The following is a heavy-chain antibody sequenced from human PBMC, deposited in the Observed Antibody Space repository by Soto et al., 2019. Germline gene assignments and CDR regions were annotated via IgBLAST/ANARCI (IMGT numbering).Heavy chain of an antibody. CDR3: ARDYYDSSGSIYYYYGMDV. V-gene: IGHV1-18*04. D-gene: IGHD3-22*01. Sequence: ASVKVSCKASGSSFTDYHIHWVRQAPGQGLEWLGRISAYNGNTNYAQKLQGRVTMTTDTSTSTAYMELRSLRSDDTAVYYCARDYYDSSGSIYYYYGMDVWGQGTTVTVSS. CDR2: ISAYNGNT. CDR1: GSSFTDYH. J-gene: IGHJ6*02.